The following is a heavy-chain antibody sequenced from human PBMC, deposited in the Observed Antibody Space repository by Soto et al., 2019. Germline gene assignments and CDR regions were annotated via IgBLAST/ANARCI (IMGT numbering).Heavy chain of an antibody. Sequence: PSETLSLTCTVSGGSISSSSYYWGWIRQPPGKGLEWIGSIYYSGSTYYNPSLKSRVTISVDTSKNQFSLKLSSVTAADTAVYYCARHVDYYDSSGLVDYWGQGTLVTVSS. V-gene: IGHV4-39*01. J-gene: IGHJ4*02. CDR3: ARHVDYYDSSGLVDY. D-gene: IGHD3-22*01. CDR2: IYYSGST. CDR1: GGSISSSSYY.